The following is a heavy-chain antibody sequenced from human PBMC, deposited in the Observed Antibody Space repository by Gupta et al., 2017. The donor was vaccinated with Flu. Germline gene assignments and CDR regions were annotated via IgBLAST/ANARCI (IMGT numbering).Heavy chain of an antibody. CDR3: AKAEVVVITYYDY. V-gene: IGHV3-23*01. D-gene: IGHD3-22*01. J-gene: IGHJ4*02. CDR2: ISGISGTT. Sequence: VRQAPGKGLEWVAAISGISGTTYYADSVKGRFTVSRDNSKNTLYLQMDSLRAEDTAVYYCAKAEVVVITYYDYWGQGTLVTVSS.